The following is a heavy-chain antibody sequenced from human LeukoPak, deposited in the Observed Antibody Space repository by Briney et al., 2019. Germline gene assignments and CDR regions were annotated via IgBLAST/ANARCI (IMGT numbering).Heavy chain of an antibody. CDR1: GYSISSGYY. Sequence: NASETLSLTCAVSGYSISSGYYWGWIRQPPGKGLEWIGEINHSGSTNYNPSLKSRVTISVDTSKNQFSLKLSSVTAADTAVYYCARGVIRQWLVLSYWGQGTLVTASS. CDR2: INHSGST. D-gene: IGHD6-19*01. V-gene: IGHV4-38-2*01. CDR3: ARGVIRQWLVLSY. J-gene: IGHJ4*02.